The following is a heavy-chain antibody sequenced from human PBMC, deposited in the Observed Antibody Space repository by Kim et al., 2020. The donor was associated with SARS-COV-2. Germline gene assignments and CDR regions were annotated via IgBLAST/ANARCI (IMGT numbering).Heavy chain of an antibody. J-gene: IGHJ4*02. Sequence: ASVKGRFTISRDNAKNSLYLQMNSLRAEDTAVYYCARDFEMATTEPHFDYWGQGTLVTVSS. D-gene: IGHD5-12*01. V-gene: IGHV3-21*01. CDR3: ARDFEMATTEPHFDY.